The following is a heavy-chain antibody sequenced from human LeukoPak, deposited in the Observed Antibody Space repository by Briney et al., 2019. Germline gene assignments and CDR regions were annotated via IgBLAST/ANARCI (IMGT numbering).Heavy chain of an antibody. CDR2: INHSVSI. V-gene: IGHV4-34*01. CDR3: ARLGYCSSTSCYGGYYYYYMDV. CDR1: GGSFSGSY. J-gene: IGHJ6*03. Sequence: SETLSLTCAVYGGSFSGSYWSWIRQPPGKGLEWIGEINHSVSINYNPSLKSRVTISLDTSKNQFALTLSSVTAADTAVYYCARLGYCSSTSCYGGYYYYYMDVWGKGTTVTVSS. D-gene: IGHD2-2*01.